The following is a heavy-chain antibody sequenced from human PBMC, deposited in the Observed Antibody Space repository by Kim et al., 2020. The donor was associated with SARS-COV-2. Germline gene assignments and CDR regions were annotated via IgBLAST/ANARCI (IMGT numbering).Heavy chain of an antibody. J-gene: IGHJ3*02. V-gene: IGHV5-51*01. CDR3: ARRRYDSSGYYYGDAFDI. CDR2: IYPGDSDT. Sequence: GESLKISCKGSGYSFTSYWIGWVRQMPGKGLEWMGIIYPGDSDTRYSPSFQGQVTISADKSISTAYLQWSSLKASDTAMYYCARRRYDSSGYYYGDAFDIWGQGTMVTVSS. D-gene: IGHD3-22*01. CDR1: GYSFTSYW.